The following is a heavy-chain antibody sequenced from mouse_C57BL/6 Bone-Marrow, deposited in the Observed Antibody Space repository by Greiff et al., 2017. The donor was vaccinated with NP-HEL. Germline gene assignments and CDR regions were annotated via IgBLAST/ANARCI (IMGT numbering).Heavy chain of an antibody. D-gene: IGHD1-1*01. CDR2: ISSGGSYT. CDR1: GFTFSSYG. V-gene: IGHV5-6*01. CDR3: ARQLLLAWFAY. Sequence: EVQGVESGGDLVKPGGSLKLSCAASGFTFSSYGMSWVRQTPDQRLEWVATISSGGSYTYYPDSVKGRFTISRDNAKNTLYLQMSSLKSEDTAMYYCARQLLLAWFAYWGQGTLVTVSA. J-gene: IGHJ3*01.